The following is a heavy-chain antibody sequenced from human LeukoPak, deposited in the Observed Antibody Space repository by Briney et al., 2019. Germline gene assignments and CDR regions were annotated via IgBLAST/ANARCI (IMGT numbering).Heavy chain of an antibody. V-gene: IGHV5-51*01. D-gene: IGHD2/OR15-2a*01. CDR1: GYNFPKSW. Sequence: GESLKISCKASGYNFPKSWIGWVRQMPGKGLEWMAIVYPDDSRTKYSPSFQGQVTISADKSINTAYLQWSSLRASDTAMYYCARPDYFASHDWGQGTLVTVSS. CDR2: VYPDDSRT. CDR3: ARPDYFASHD. J-gene: IGHJ4*02.